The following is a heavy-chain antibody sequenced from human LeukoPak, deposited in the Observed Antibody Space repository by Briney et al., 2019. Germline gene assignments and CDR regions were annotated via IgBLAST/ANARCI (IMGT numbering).Heavy chain of an antibody. Sequence: GASVKVSCKVSGCTLTELSMHWVRQAPGKGLEWMGGFDPEDGETIYAQKFQGRVTMTEDTSTDTAYMELSSLRSEDTAVYYCATLSDLEWLLSPYFDYWGQGTLVTVSS. J-gene: IGHJ4*02. CDR1: GCTLTELS. CDR3: ATLSDLEWLLSPYFDY. V-gene: IGHV1-24*01. CDR2: FDPEDGET. D-gene: IGHD3-3*01.